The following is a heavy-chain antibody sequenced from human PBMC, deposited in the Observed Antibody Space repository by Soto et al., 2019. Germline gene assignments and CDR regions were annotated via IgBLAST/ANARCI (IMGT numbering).Heavy chain of an antibody. CDR1: GFTFSSYS. Sequence: AGGSLRLSCAASGFTFSSYSMTWVRQAPGKGLEWVSSISSSSSYIYYADSVKGRFTISRDNAKNSLYLQMNSLRAEDTAVYYCAREPRVGYCSGGSCYRPEDVAFDIWGQGTMVTVSS. CDR2: ISSSSSYI. CDR3: AREPRVGYCSGGSCYRPEDVAFDI. D-gene: IGHD2-15*01. J-gene: IGHJ3*02. V-gene: IGHV3-21*01.